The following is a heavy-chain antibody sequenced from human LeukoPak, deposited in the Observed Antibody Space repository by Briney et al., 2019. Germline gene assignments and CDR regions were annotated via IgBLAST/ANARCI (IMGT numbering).Heavy chain of an antibody. CDR1: DGSYY. J-gene: IGHJ4*02. D-gene: IGHD2-8*01. V-gene: IGHV4-39*07. CDR2: IYYSGST. CDR3: TRALGNGLVDY. Sequence: PSETLSLTCTVSDGSYYWGWIRQPPGQGLEWIGSIYYSGSTYYNPSLKSRVTISLDTSRNQLSLKLSSVTAADTAVYYCTRALGNGLVDYWGQGTLVTVSS.